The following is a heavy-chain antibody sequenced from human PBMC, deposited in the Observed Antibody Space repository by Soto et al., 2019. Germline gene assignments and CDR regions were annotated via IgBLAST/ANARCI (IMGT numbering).Heavy chain of an antibody. D-gene: IGHD3-10*01. Sequence: ASVKVSCKASGYTFTSYYMHWVRQAPGQGLEWMGIINPSGGSTSYAQKFQGRVTMTRDTSTSTVYMELSSLRSEDTAVYYCARDRLDYGSGSPGYYYYGMDVWGQGPSVTVSS. CDR1: GYTFTSYY. CDR2: INPSGGST. CDR3: ARDRLDYGSGSPGYYYYGMDV. V-gene: IGHV1-46*01. J-gene: IGHJ6*02.